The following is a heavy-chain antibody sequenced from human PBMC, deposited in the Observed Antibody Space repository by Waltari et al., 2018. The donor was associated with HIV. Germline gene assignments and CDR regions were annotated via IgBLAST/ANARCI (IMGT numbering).Heavy chain of an antibody. D-gene: IGHD3-22*01. V-gene: IGHV3-15*01. CDR3: TTDRHNDSSGYWHGGY. CDR1: GFTFSNAW. Sequence: EVQLVESGGGLVKPGGSLRLSCAASGFTFSNAWMSWVRQAPGKGLEWVGRIKSKTDGGTTDYAAPVKGRFTISRDDSKNTLYLQMNSLKTEDTAVYYCTTDRHNDSSGYWHGGYWGQGTLVTVSS. J-gene: IGHJ4*02. CDR2: IKSKTDGGTT.